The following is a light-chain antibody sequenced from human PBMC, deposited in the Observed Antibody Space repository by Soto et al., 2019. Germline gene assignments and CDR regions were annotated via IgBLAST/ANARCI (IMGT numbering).Light chain of an antibody. CDR1: SSDVGGYNY. V-gene: IGLV2-8*01. CDR2: EVS. CDR3: LSYADTAYV. Sequence: QSVLTQPPSASGSPGQSVTISCAGTSSDVGGYNYVSWYQQYPGKVPKLMIYEVSERPSGVPDRFSGSKSGNTAFLTVSGLQAEDEADYYCLSYADTAYVFRTGTTVTVL. J-gene: IGLJ1*01.